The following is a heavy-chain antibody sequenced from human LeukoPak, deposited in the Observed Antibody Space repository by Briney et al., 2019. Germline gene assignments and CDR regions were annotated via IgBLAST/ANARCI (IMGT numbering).Heavy chain of an antibody. D-gene: IGHD5-24*01. Sequence: GGSLRLSCAASGFTFSSYEMNWVRRAPGKGLEWVSYISSSGSTIYYADSVKGRFTISRDNAKNSLYLQMNSLRAEDTAVYYCARTTVEMATGYWGQGTLVTVSS. CDR1: GFTFSSYE. CDR2: ISSSGSTI. J-gene: IGHJ4*02. CDR3: ARTTVEMATGY. V-gene: IGHV3-48*03.